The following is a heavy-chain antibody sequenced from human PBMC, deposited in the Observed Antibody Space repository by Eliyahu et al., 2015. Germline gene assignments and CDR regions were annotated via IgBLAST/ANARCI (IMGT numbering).Heavy chain of an antibody. D-gene: IGHD1-26*01. CDR1: GGSISSGSSY. CDR2: IYVSGST. V-gene: IGHV4-61*02. CDR3: LSGSYFSFDY. J-gene: IGHJ4*02. Sequence: QLQLQESGPGLVKPSQTLSLTCTVSGGSISSGSSYWSWIRQSAGKGLEWIGRIYVSGSTTHHPSLKSRVTISVDTSKTQFSLKLTSVTAADTAVYYCLSGSYFSFDYWGQGTLVTVSS.